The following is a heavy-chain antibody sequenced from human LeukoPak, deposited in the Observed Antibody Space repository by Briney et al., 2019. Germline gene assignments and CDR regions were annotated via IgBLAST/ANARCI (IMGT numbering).Heavy chain of an antibody. CDR2: INPNSGDT. D-gene: IGHD3-22*01. CDR3: ARDRTSGYNWFDP. CDR1: GYTFTGYY. V-gene: IGHV1-2*02. J-gene: IGHJ5*02. Sequence: GASVKVSCKASGYTFTGYYMHGVRQAPGQGLEWMGWINPNSGDTNYAQKFQGRVTMTRDTSISTAYMELSRLTSDDTAMYYCARDRTSGYNWFDPRVQGTLVTVSS.